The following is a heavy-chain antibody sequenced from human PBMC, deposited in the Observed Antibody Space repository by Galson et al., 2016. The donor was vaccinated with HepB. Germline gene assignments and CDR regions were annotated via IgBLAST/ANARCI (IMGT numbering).Heavy chain of an antibody. CDR1: GGSISSYF. V-gene: IGHV4-59*01. CDR2: IYKSGST. CDR3: ARGVTGTPYFDS. Sequence: LSLTCNVSGGSISSYFWSWIRQSPGKGLEWIGYIYKSGSTNYSPSLKSRVTISVDTSKNQFSLKLRSVTAADTAFYYCARGVTGTPYFDSWGQGALVTVSS. J-gene: IGHJ4*02. D-gene: IGHD2-21*02.